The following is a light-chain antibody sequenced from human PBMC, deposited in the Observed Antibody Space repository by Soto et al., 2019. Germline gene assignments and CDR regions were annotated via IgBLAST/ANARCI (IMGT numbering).Light chain of an antibody. Sequence: DIQMTQSPSTLSASVGDRVTITCRASQSMNDWLAWYQQKPEKPPKVLIYDASSLQSGVPSRFSGSGSGTEFTLTIGSLQPDDVATYYCLRYNAFSQTFGQGTKVGI. CDR3: LRYNAFSQT. CDR1: QSMNDW. J-gene: IGKJ1*01. CDR2: DAS. V-gene: IGKV1-5*01.